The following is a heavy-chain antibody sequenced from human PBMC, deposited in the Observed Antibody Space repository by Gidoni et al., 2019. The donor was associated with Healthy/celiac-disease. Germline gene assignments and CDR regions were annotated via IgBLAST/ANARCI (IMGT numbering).Heavy chain of an antibody. D-gene: IGHD1-26*01. J-gene: IGHJ4*02. V-gene: IGHV5-51*01. CDR1: GYSFTSYG. CDR3: ARFGVVGATVNTGAFDY. CDR2: IYPGDADT. Sequence: EVQLVQSGAEVKKPGEPLKFSCKSSGYSFTSYGSGWVRHVLGKGLEWMGIIYPGDADTRYSPTFQGQVTISADKSISTAYLQWSSLKASDTAMYYCARFGVVGATVNTGAFDYWGQGTLVTVSS.